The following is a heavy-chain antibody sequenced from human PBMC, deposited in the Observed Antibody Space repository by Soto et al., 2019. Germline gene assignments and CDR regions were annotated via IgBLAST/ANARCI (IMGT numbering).Heavy chain of an antibody. CDR1: GFTFSNAW. Sequence: GGSLRLSCAASGFTFSNAWMIWVRQAPGKGLEWVGRIKSRTDGGTTDYAAPVKGRFTISRDDSKNTLYLQMNSLKTEDTAVYYCTTDHRVTIFGVVIPRPDYWGQGTLVTVSS. D-gene: IGHD3-3*01. V-gene: IGHV3-15*01. CDR3: TTDHRVTIFGVVIPRPDY. J-gene: IGHJ4*02. CDR2: IKSRTDGGTT.